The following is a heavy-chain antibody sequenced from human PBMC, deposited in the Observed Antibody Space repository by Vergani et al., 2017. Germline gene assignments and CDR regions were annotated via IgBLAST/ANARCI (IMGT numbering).Heavy chain of an antibody. Sequence: QVQLVQSGAEVKKPGASVKVSCKASGYTFSSYGITCVRQAPGQGLEWMGWISVYNGNTDYAQNLQGRVTMTTDTSTSIAHMELRSLRSDDTAVYYCARRYYESSGYYLYYFDYWGQGTLVTVSS. CDR3: ARRYYESSGYYLYYFDY. V-gene: IGHV1-18*01. D-gene: IGHD3-22*01. CDR2: ISVYNGNT. J-gene: IGHJ4*02. CDR1: GYTFSSYG.